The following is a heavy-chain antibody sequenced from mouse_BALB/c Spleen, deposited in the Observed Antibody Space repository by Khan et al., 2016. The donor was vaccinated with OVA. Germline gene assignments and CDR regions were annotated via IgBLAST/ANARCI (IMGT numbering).Heavy chain of an antibody. CDR2: IYPGDGST. Sequence: QVQLQQPGPELVKPGASVKISCKASGYSFTAYDINWVKQRPGQGLEWIGWIYPGDGSTQYNEDFKGKATLTADRSSNTAYMQLSSLTSENSAVYFCEREGLRGVAMDYWGQGTSVSVSS. CDR1: GYSFTAYD. V-gene: IGHV1S56*01. J-gene: IGHJ4*01. CDR3: EREGLRGVAMDY. D-gene: IGHD2-4*01.